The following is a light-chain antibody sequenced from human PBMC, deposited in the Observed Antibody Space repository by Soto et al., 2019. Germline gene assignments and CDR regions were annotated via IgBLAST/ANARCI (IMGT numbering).Light chain of an antibody. CDR3: QQYNSYSPLT. CDR2: DAS. CDR1: QGISSY. V-gene: IGKV1-13*02. Sequence: IQLTQSPSSLSASVGDRVTITCRASQGISSYLAWYQQKPGKAPKLLIYDASSLESGAPSRFSGRRSGTEFTLTISSLQPDDFATYYCQQYNSYSPLTFGGGTKVDIK. J-gene: IGKJ4*01.